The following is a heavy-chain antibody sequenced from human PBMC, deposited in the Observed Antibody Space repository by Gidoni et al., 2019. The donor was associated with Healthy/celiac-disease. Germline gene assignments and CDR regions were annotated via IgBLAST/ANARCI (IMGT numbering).Heavy chain of an antibody. D-gene: IGHD6-6*01. J-gene: IGHJ5*02. Sequence: VQLVESGGCLVQPGWSLILSFSASGFTVSSNYMSWVRQYPGKGLEWFSVIYSGGSTYYADSVKCRFTISRHNSKNTLYLQMNSLRAEDTAVYYCALEYSSSYLTWGQGTLVTVSS. CDR2: IYSGGST. CDR1: GFTVSSNY. V-gene: IGHV3-53*04. CDR3: ALEYSSSYLT.